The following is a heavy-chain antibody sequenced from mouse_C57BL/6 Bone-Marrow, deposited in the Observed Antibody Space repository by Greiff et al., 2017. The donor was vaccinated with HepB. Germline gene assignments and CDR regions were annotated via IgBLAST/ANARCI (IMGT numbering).Heavy chain of an antibody. Sequence: QLQQSGAELVKPGASVKLSCKASGYTFTSYWMHWVKQRPGQGLEWIGMIHPNSGSTNYNEKFKSKATLTVDKSSSTAYMQLSSLTSEDSAVYYCARYAPRGRNYFDYWGQGTTLTVSS. CDR2: IHPNSGST. CDR3: ARYAPRGRNYFDY. J-gene: IGHJ2*01. V-gene: IGHV1-64*01. D-gene: IGHD2-14*01. CDR1: GYTFTSYW.